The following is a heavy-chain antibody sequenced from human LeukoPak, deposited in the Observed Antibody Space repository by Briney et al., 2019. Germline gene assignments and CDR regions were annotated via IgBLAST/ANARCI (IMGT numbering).Heavy chain of an antibody. D-gene: IGHD5-18*01. V-gene: IGHV4-34*01. CDR3: ARRRGYSYGPRPFDY. CDR2: INHSGST. CDR1: GGSFSGYY. J-gene: IGHJ4*02. Sequence: SETLSLTCAVYGGSFSGYYWSWLRQPPGKGLEWIGEINHSGSTNYNPSLKSRVTISVDTSKNQFSLKLSSVTAADTAVYYCARRRGYSYGPRPFDYWGQGTLVTVSS.